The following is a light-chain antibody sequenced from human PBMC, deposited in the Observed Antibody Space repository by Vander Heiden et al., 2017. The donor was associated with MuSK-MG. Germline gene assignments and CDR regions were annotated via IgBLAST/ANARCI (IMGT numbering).Light chain of an antibody. V-gene: IGKV1-39*01. CDR1: QSISRS. J-gene: IGKJ1*01. CDR3: QQTYNIPRA. CDR2: GAS. Sequence: DIQMTQSPSSLSASVGDRVTITCRASQSISRSVNWFQQKPGKAPKLLIVGASSLQSGLPSRFSGGGSGTDFTLTISSLQPEDFATYYCQQTYNIPRAFGQGTKVEVK.